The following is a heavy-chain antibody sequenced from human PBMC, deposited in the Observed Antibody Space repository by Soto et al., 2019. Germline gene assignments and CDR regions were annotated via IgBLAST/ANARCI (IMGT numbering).Heavy chain of an antibody. CDR2: IYDSGST. D-gene: IGHD2-15*01. CDR1: GGSLTSYY. Sequence: SETLSLTCTVSGGSLTSYYWSWVRQPPGKGLEWIGYIYDSGSTNYNPSLKSRVTISVDTSKNQFSLRLTSVTAADTAVYYCAAAPRYWGQGTLVTVSS. V-gene: IGHV4-59*01. J-gene: IGHJ4*02. CDR3: AAAPRY.